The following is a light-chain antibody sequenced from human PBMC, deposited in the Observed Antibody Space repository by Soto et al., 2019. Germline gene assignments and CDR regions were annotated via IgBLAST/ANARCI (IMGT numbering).Light chain of an antibody. CDR1: QSVSDN. J-gene: IGKJ2*01. CDR2: GAS. Sequence: EIVMTQSPATLSVSPGERATLSCRASQSVSDNLAWYQQKPGQAPRLLIYGASTRATGIPARFSGSGSGTEFTLTISSLQSEDSAVYYCQQSNNWPYTFGQGTKLDIK. CDR3: QQSNNWPYT. V-gene: IGKV3-15*01.